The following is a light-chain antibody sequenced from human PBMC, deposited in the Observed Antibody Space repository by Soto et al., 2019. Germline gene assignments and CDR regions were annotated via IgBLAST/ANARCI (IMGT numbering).Light chain of an antibody. CDR1: QSISSW. CDR3: QQDNCYFST. V-gene: IGKV1-5*01. Sequence: DIQMTQSPSTLSASVGDRVTITCPASQSISSWLAWYQQKPGKAPKLLSYDASSLESGVPSRFSGSGSGTEFTLTICSLQPADCATYYFQQDNCYFSTLGQGTKVEIK. J-gene: IGKJ1*01. CDR2: DAS.